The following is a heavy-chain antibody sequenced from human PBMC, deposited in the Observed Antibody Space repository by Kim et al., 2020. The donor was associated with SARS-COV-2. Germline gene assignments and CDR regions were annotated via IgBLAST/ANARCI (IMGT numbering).Heavy chain of an antibody. CDR2: IDWDDDK. CDR3: ARMEVGTTLLGAYFDY. CDR1: GFSLSTRGMS. V-gene: IGHV2-70*11. Sequence: SGPTLVNPTQTLTLTCTFSGFSLSTRGMSLSWFRQSPGKALEWLARIDWDDDKYYSTSLRTRLTISKDTSKNQVVLKMTNMDPLDTATYSWARMEVGTTLLGAYFDYWGQGTLVTVSS. J-gene: IGHJ4*02. D-gene: IGHD1-26*01.